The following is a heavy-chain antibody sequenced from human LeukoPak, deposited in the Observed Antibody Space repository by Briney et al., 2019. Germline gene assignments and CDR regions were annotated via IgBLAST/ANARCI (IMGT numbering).Heavy chain of an antibody. Sequence: SETLSLTCTVSGGPVSSDSDYWSWIRQPPGKGLEWIGCVHYGGTTNYNPSLKSRVTISVDTSKNQFSLKLSSVTAADPAVYYCARDASGGSGSYKYSLDYWGQGTLVTVSS. V-gene: IGHV4-61*01. J-gene: IGHJ4*02. CDR1: GGPVSSDSDY. CDR2: VHYGGTT. D-gene: IGHD3-10*01. CDR3: ARDASGGSGSYKYSLDY.